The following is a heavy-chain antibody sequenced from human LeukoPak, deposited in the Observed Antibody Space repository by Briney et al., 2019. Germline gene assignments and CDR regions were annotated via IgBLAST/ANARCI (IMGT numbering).Heavy chain of an antibody. D-gene: IGHD6-19*01. Sequence: TASETLSLTCTVSGYSISSGYYWGWIRQPPGKGLEWIGSIYHSGSTYYNPSLKSRVTISVDTSKNQFSLKLSSVTAADTAVYYCARFGSGWYPDYWGQGTLVTVSS. CDR1: GYSISSGYY. CDR2: IYHSGST. CDR3: ARFGSGWYPDY. J-gene: IGHJ4*02. V-gene: IGHV4-38-2*02.